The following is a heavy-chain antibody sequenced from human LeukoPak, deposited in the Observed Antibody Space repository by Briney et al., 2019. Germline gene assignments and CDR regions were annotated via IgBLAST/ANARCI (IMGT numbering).Heavy chain of an antibody. D-gene: IGHD6-13*01. CDR2: ISSSSSYI. V-gene: IGHV3-21*01. Sequence: GGSLRLSCAASGFTFSSYSMNWVRQAPGKGLEWVSSISSSSSYIYYADSVKGRFTISRDNAKNSLYLQMNSLRAEDTAVYYCARALGMAADLIHYYMDVWGKGTTVTVSS. CDR1: GFTFSSYS. CDR3: ARALGMAADLIHYYMDV. J-gene: IGHJ6*03.